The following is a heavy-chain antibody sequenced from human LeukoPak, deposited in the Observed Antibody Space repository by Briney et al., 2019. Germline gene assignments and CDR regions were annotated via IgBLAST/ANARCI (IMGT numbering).Heavy chain of an antibody. CDR3: AKDLSSTVTTYFDY. V-gene: IGHV3-9*01. J-gene: IGHJ4*02. CDR2: INWNRGST. D-gene: IGHD4-17*01. CDR1: GFTFDDYA. Sequence: GGSLRLSCAASGFTFDDYAMHWVRQAPGKGLEWVSGINWNRGSTGYADSVKGRFTISRDNAKNSLYLQMNSLRAEDTAVYYCAKDLSSTVTTYFDYWGQGTLVTVSS.